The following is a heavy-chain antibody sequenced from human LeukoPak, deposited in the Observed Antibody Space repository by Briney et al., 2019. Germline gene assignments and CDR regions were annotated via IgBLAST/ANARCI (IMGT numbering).Heavy chain of an antibody. Sequence: QAGGSLRLSCATSGFTFNTYEMNWVRQAPGKGLEWISYMTISGTSTYYADSVKGRFTISRDNVKNALSLQMNSLRAEDTAVYYCARAEGLAVAGTFDYWGQGTLVTVSS. CDR2: MTISGTST. CDR3: ARAEGLAVAGTFDY. CDR1: GFTFNTYE. D-gene: IGHD6-19*01. J-gene: IGHJ4*02. V-gene: IGHV3-48*03.